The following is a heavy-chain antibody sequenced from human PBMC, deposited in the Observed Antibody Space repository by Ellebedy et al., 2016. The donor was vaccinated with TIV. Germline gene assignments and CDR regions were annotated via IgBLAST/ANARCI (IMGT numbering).Heavy chain of an antibody. Sequence: GESLKISXTASGFTFSSYAMTWVRQAPGEGLEWVSSLTRSGDITYYAESVKGRFTISRDNAKNTLYLHMNSLRAEDTAVYFCARDREGWETDAFDIWGQGTMVTVSS. CDR2: LTRSGDIT. J-gene: IGHJ3*02. V-gene: IGHV3-23*01. D-gene: IGHD1-26*01. CDR3: ARDREGWETDAFDI. CDR1: GFTFSSYA.